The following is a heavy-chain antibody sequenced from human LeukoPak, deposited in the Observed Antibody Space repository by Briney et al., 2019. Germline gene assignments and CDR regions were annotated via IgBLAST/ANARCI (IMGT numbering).Heavy chain of an antibody. CDR3: AKPSGSGFDY. J-gene: IGHJ4*02. V-gene: IGHV3-30*02. Sequence: GGSLRLSCGASGFTFTTYDMHWVRQAPGKGLEWVSFIRYDGSNKYYVDSVKGRFTISRDNSKNTVFLQMNSLRAEDTAVYYCAKPSGSGFDYWGQGTLVTVSS. D-gene: IGHD1-26*01. CDR2: IRYDGSNK. CDR1: GFTFTTYD.